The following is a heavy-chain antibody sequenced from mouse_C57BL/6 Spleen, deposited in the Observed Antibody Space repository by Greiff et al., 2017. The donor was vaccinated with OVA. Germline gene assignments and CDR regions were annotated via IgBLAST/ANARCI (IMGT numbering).Heavy chain of an antibody. CDR3: ARNYYGSSGYAMDY. Sequence: EVQGVESGGGLVKPGGSLKLSCAASGFTFSDYGMHWVRQAPEKGLEWVAYISSGSSTIYYADTVKGRFTISRDNAKNTLFLQMTSLRSEDTAMYYCARNYYGSSGYAMDYWGQGTSVTVSS. V-gene: IGHV5-17*01. J-gene: IGHJ4*01. CDR2: ISSGSSTI. D-gene: IGHD1-1*01. CDR1: GFTFSDYG.